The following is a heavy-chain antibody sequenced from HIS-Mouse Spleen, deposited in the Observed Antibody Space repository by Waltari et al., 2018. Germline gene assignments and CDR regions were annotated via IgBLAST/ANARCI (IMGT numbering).Heavy chain of an antibody. CDR1: GWSFSGYY. CDR3: ARVNSSFDY. D-gene: IGHD6-13*01. V-gene: IGHV4-34*01. Sequence: QVQLQQWGAGLLKPSETLSLTCPVHGWSFSGYYWSWLRQPPGTGLEWIGEINHSGSTNYNPSLKSRVTISVDTSKNQFSLKLSSVTAADTAVYYCARVNSSFDYWGQGTLVTVSS. CDR2: INHSGST. J-gene: IGHJ4*02.